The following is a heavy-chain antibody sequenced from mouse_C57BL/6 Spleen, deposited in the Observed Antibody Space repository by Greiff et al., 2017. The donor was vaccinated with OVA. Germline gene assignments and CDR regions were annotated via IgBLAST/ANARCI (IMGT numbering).Heavy chain of an antibody. D-gene: IGHD1-1*01. Sequence: VKLMESGAELVRPGTSVKVSCKASGYAFTNYLIEWVKQRPGQGLEWIGVINPGSGGTNYNEKFKGKATLTADKSSSTAYMQLSSLTSEDAAVYFCARGPVVARGFAYWGQGTLVTVSA. V-gene: IGHV1-54*01. J-gene: IGHJ3*01. CDR1: GYAFTNYL. CDR3: ARGPVVARGFAY. CDR2: INPGSGGT.